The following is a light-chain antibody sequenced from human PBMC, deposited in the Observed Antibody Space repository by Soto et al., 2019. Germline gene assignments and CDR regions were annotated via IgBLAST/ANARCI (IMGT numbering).Light chain of an antibody. J-gene: IGLJ2*01. V-gene: IGLV2-14*01. Sequence: QSALTQPASVSGSPGQSITISCTGTSSDVGGYNYVSWYQQHPGKAPKLMIYEVSNRPSGVSNRFSGYKSGNTASLTISGLQAEDEADYYCSSYTRNSTLVFGGGTEVTVL. CDR2: EVS. CDR1: SSDVGGYNY. CDR3: SSYTRNSTLV.